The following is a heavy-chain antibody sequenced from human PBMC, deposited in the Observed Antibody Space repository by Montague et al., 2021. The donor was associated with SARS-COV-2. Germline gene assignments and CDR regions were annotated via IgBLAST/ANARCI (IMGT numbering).Heavy chain of an antibody. V-gene: IGHV4-61*02. CDR1: GASISTGIYY. D-gene: IGHD1-26*01. J-gene: IGHJ4*02. CDR2: IRNTGHT. CDR3: ARFGSGTLEFDL. Sequence: TLSLTCTVSGASISTGIYYWSWIRQPAGKGLEWIGSIRNTGHTDYNSSLESRVFMSVDTSTNQFSLSLTSVTAADTAVYFCARFGSGTLEFDLWGQGTLVTVSS.